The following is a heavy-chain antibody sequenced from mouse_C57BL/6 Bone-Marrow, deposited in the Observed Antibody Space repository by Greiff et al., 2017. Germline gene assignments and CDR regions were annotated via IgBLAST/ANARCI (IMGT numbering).Heavy chain of an antibody. CDR1: GYTFTSYW. J-gene: IGHJ3*01. V-gene: IGHV1-69*01. Sequence: VQLQQPGAELVMPGASVKLSCKASGYTFTSYWMHWVKQRPGQGLEWIGEIDPSDSYTNYNQKFKGKSTLTVDKSSSTAYMQLSSLTSEDSAVYYCARSWAAWFAYWGHGTLVTVSA. D-gene: IGHD4-1*01. CDR2: IDPSDSYT. CDR3: ARSWAAWFAY.